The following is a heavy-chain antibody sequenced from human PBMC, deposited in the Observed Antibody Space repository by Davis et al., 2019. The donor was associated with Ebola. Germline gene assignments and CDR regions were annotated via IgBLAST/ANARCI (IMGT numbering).Heavy chain of an antibody. Sequence: SLKISCAASGFTFDDYAMHWVRQAPGKGLEWVSGISWNSGSIGYADSVKGRFTISRDNAKNSLYLQMNSLRAEDTALYYCAKDREESEEVPGAFDIWGQGTMVTVSS. CDR3: AKDREESEEVPGAFDI. V-gene: IGHV3-9*01. J-gene: IGHJ3*02. CDR1: GFTFDDYA. D-gene: IGHD2-2*01. CDR2: ISWNSGSI.